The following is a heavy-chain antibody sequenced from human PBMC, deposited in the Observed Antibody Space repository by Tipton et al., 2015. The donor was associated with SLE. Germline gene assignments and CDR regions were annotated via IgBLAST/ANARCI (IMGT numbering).Heavy chain of an antibody. Sequence: TLSLTCTVSGGSISSSSYYWGWIRQPPGKGLEWIGSIYYSGSTNYNPSLKGRLTISVDTSKNQFSLKLSSVTAADTAVYYCTRRINNGYYYSSGWYFDLWGRGTLVTVSS. V-gene: IGHV4-39*07. CDR1: GGSISSSSYY. J-gene: IGHJ2*01. CDR3: TRRINNGYYYSSGWYFDL. D-gene: IGHD3-22*01. CDR2: IYYSGST.